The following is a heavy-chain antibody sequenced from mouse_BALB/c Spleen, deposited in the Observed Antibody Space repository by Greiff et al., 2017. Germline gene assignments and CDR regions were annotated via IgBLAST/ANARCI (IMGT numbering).Heavy chain of an antibody. J-gene: IGHJ2*01. CDR1: GYTFTSYW. Sequence: QVQLQQSGAELAKPGASVKMSCKASGYTFTSYWMHWVKQRPGQGLEWIGYINPSTGYTEYNQKFKDKATLTADKSSSTAYMQLSSLTSEDSAVYYCARWAYGTDYFDYWGQGTTLTVSS. CDR3: ARWAYGTDYFDY. D-gene: IGHD2-1*01. CDR2: INPSTGYT. V-gene: IGHV1-7*01.